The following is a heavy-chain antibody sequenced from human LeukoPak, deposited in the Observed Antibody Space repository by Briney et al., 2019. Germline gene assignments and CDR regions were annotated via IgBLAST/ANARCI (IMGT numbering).Heavy chain of an antibody. J-gene: IGHJ6*02. CDR1: GFPFSDHY. Sequence: GGSLRLSCAASGFPFSDHYMSWIRQAPGKGLEWVSYISSSSSTYAIYADSVKGRFTISRDNAENSLHLQMSSLRAEDTAVYYCATTPSYASGSRYGMDVWGPGTTVTVSS. CDR2: ISSSSSTYA. V-gene: IGHV3-11*03. CDR3: ATTPSYASGSRYGMDV. D-gene: IGHD3-16*01.